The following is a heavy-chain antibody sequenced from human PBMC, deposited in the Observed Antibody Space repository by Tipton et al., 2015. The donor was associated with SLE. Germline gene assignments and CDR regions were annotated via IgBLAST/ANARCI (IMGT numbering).Heavy chain of an antibody. V-gene: IGHV4-30-4*01. J-gene: IGHJ4*02. D-gene: IGHD6-6*01. CDR2: IYYSGST. CDR3: ARAVEKLVPPDY. CDR1: GGSISSGDYY. Sequence: TLSLTCTVSGGSISSGDYYWSWIRQPPGKGLEWIGYIYYSGSTYYNPSLKSRVTISVDTSKNQFSLKLSSVTAADTAVYYCARAVEKLVPPDYWGQGTLVTVSS.